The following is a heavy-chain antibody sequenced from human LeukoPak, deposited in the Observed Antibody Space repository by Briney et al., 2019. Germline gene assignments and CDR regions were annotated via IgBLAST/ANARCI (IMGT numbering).Heavy chain of an antibody. CDR3: ARGLTRCFQH. Sequence: GGSLRLSCAASGFTFSSYSMNWVRQAPGKGLEWVSSISSSSSYIYYADSVKGRFTISRDNAKNSLYLQMNSLRAEDTTVYYCARGLTRCFQHWGQGTLVTVSS. CDR1: GFTFSSYS. J-gene: IGHJ1*01. V-gene: IGHV3-21*01. CDR2: ISSSSSYI.